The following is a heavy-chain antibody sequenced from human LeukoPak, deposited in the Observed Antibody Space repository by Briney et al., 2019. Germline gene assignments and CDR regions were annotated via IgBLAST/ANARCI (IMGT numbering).Heavy chain of an antibody. CDR1: GFTFSSYT. V-gene: IGHV3-21*01. CDR2: ITGSGSDT. CDR3: ARDVYGDYANDY. J-gene: IGHJ4*02. D-gene: IGHD4-17*01. Sequence: GGCLRLSCAASGFTFSSYTMNWVRQAPGEGLEWVSSITGSGSDTYYADSVKGRFTISRDNAKNSLYLQMNSLRADDTAVYYCARDVYGDYANDYWGQGTLVTVSP.